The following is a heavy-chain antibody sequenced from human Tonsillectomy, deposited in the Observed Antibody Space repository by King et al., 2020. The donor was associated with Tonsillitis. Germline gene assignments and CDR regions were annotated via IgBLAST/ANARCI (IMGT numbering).Heavy chain of an antibody. CDR1: GFTFSSYS. D-gene: IGHD3-16*02. Sequence: VQLVESGGGLVQPGGSLRLSCAASGFTFSSYSLNWVRQAPGKGLEWVSYISTSSSTIYYADSVRGRFTISRDNAENSLYLQMNSLRAEDTAVYYCARRGAFGGVIVMFDYWGQGTLVTVSS. CDR3: ARRGAFGGVIVMFDY. CDR2: ISTSSSTI. V-gene: IGHV3-48*01. J-gene: IGHJ4*02.